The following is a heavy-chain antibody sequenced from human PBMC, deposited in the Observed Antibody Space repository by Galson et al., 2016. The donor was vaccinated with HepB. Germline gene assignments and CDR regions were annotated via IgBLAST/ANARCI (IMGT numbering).Heavy chain of an antibody. CDR3: AKPISRTCISETDS. CDR2: ISRRGNTT. CDR1: GFNFNIHA. V-gene: IGHV3-23*01. D-gene: IGHD2-8*01. J-gene: IGHJ4*02. Sequence: SLRLSCAASGFNFNIHAMNWVRQAPGKGLEWVSGISRRGNTTYYADSVKGRFTISRDNSQNTLYLLMNSLRPDDTAVYHCAKPISRTCISETDSWGQGILVTVSS.